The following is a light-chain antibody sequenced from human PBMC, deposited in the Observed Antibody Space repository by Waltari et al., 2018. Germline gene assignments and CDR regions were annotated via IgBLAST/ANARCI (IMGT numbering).Light chain of an antibody. CDR1: SSEVGAYTY. CDR2: DVR. Sequence: QSALTQPASASGSPGQSITISCTGTSSEVGAYTYVSWYQQHPGKAPKLMIFDVRNRPSGVSTRFSGSKSGNTASLTISGLQAEDEAVYHCSSYTSSSSRLFGGGTKVTVL. V-gene: IGLV2-14*03. J-gene: IGLJ3*02. CDR3: SSYTSSSSRL.